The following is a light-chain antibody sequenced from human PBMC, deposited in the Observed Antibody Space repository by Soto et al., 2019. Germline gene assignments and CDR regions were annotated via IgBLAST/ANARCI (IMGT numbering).Light chain of an antibody. CDR2: EVS. CDR1: SSDVGGYNY. CDR3: GSYACINNFVV. V-gene: IGLV2-8*01. Sequence: QSALTQPPSASGSPGQSVTISCTGTSSDVGGYNYVSWYQQHPGKAPKLMIYEVSKRPSGVPDRFSGSKSGNTASLTVSGLPADEEADYYDGSYACINNFVVFGGGTKLTVL. J-gene: IGLJ2*01.